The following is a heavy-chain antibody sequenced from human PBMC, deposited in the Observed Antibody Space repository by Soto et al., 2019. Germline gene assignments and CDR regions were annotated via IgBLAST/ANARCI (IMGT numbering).Heavy chain of an antibody. J-gene: IGHJ3*02. Sequence: SATQSLTCTVAGGSLSSYYGSWIRQPTRGGLEWIGYIYYSGSTNYNPSLKSRVTISVDTSKNQFSLKLSSVTAADTAVYYCARTHCSSTSCSGAACDSWGQGTRVTVS. CDR1: GGSLSSYY. CDR3: ARTHCSSTSCSGAACDS. D-gene: IGHD2-2*01. V-gene: IGHV4-59*01. CDR2: IYYSGST.